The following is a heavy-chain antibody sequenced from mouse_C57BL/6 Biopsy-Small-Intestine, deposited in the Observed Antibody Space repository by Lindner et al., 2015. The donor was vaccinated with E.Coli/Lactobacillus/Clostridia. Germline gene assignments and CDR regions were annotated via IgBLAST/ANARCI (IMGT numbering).Heavy chain of an antibody. CDR1: GLNIKDDY. Sequence: VQLQESGAELVRPGASVKLSCTASGLNIKDDYMHWVKQRPEQGLEWIGWIDPENGDTEYASKFQGKATITADTSSNTAYLQLSSLTSEDTAVYYCTKAYNYYGGFAYWGQGTLVTVSA. V-gene: IGHV14-4*01. CDR3: TKAYNYYGGFAY. D-gene: IGHD1-1*01. J-gene: IGHJ3*01. CDR2: IDPENGDT.